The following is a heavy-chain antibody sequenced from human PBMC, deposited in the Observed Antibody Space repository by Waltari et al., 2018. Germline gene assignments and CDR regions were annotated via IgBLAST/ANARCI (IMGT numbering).Heavy chain of an antibody. J-gene: IGHJ4*02. CDR2: VNHNSGGT. Sequence: QVQLVQSGAEVKKPGASVKVSCKASGYTFTGYYMHWVRQAPGQGLEWMGWVNHNSGGTNYAQKLQGRVTMTRDTSISTAYMELSRLRSDDTAVYYCARPSIWDDFWSGYYYFDYWGQGTLVTVSS. D-gene: IGHD3-3*01. CDR1: GYTFTGYY. V-gene: IGHV1-2*02. CDR3: ARPSIWDDFWSGYYYFDY.